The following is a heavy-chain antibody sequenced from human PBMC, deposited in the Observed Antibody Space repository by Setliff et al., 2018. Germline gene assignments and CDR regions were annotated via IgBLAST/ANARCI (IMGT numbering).Heavy chain of an antibody. CDR2: IYIGGSA. D-gene: IGHD6-19*01. V-gene: IGHV4-4*07. Sequence: TSETLSLTCTVSGGSISSYYWSWIRQPAGKGLEWIGHIYIGGSANYNPSLKGRVTMSIDTSKNQFSLKLNSVTAADMAVYYCAREQWLDPPGYYYMDVWAKGTKVTVSS. CDR1: GGSISSYY. J-gene: IGHJ6*03. CDR3: AREQWLDPPGYYYMDV.